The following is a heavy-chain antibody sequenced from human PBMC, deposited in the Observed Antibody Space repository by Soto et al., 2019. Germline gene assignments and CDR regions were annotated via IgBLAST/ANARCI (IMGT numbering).Heavy chain of an antibody. CDR2: IIPIFGTT. D-gene: IGHD3-10*01. CDR3: ARQMNRGVIFDY. CDR1: GGTLSNYA. Sequence: QVQLVQSGAEVKKPGSSVKVSCKASGGTLSNYAFTWVRQAPGQGLEWMGGIIPIFGTTIYAQKFHGRVTITADEPTSTAFMELSSLRSEDTAVYYCARQMNRGVIFDYWGQGTLVTVSS. V-gene: IGHV1-69*01. J-gene: IGHJ4*02.